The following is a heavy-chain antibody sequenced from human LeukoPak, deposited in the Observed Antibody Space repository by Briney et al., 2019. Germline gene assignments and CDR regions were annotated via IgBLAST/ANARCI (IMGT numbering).Heavy chain of an antibody. CDR3: ARGWSYYYMDV. V-gene: IGHV3-66*02. D-gene: IGHD2-15*01. CDR1: GFTFSSYS. J-gene: IGHJ6*03. CDR2: IYSGGST. Sequence: GSLRLSCAASGFTFSSYSMNWVRQAPGKGLEWVSVIYSGGSTYYADSVKGRFTISRDNSKNTLYLQMNSLRAEDTAVYYCARGWSYYYMDVWGKGTTVTVSS.